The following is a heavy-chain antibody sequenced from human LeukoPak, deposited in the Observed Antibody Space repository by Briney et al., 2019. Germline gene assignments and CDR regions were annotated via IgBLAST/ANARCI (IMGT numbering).Heavy chain of an antibody. V-gene: IGHV1-69*04. D-gene: IGHD2-2*01. CDR3: ARGGDIVVVPAAMGLDY. CDR1: GGTFSSYA. J-gene: IGHJ4*02. CDR2: IIPILGIA. Sequence: GASVKVSCKASGGTFSSYAISWVRQAPGQGLEWRGRIIPILGIANYAQKFQGRVTITADKSTSTAYMELSSLRSEDTAVYYCARGGDIVVVPAAMGLDYWGQGTLVTVSS.